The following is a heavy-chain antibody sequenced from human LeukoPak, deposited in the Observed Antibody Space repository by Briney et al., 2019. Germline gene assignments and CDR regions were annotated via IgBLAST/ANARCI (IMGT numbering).Heavy chain of an antibody. CDR1: GGSINNYY. CDR3: ARGRYCSADICSGGDAFDI. J-gene: IGHJ3*02. D-gene: IGHD2-15*01. CDR2: IYTRGST. Sequence: PSETLSLTCSVSGGSINNYYWSWIRQPAGKGLEWIGRIYTRGSTNYNPSLKSRVTMSVDTSKNQFSLKLSSVTAADTAVYYCARGRYCSADICSGGDAFDIWGQGTMVSVSS. V-gene: IGHV4-4*07.